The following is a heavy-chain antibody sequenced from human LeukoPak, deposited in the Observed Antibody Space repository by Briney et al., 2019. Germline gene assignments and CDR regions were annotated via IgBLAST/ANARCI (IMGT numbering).Heavy chain of an antibody. CDR1: GDSISSTLYY. D-gene: IGHD2-8*01. J-gene: IGHJ4*01. CDR3: ARRTNPGYFDY. CDR2: IYYSGSA. V-gene: IGHV4-39*01. Sequence: SETLSLTCTVSGDSISSTLYYWGWIRQPPRKGLEWIGTIYYSGSAYYNPSLRSRVTISVDTSRNQFSLKLSSVTAADTAVYFCARRTNPGYFDYWSHGTLVTVSS.